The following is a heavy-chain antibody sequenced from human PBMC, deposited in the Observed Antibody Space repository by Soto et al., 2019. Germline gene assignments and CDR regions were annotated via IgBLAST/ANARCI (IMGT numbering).Heavy chain of an antibody. CDR1: GGSFSGYY. Sequence: SETLSLTCAVYGGSFSGYYWSWIRQPPGKGLEWIGEINHSGSTNYNPSLKSRVTISVDTSKNQFSLKLSSVTAADTAVYYCVARGYSYGYLYYFDYWGQGTLVT. D-gene: IGHD5-18*01. CDR2: INHSGST. CDR3: VARGYSYGYLYYFDY. J-gene: IGHJ4*02. V-gene: IGHV4-34*01.